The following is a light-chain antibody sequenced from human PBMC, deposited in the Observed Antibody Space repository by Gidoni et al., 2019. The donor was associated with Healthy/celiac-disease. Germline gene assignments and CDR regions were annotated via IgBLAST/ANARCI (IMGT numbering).Light chain of an antibody. CDR2: GKN. CDR3: NSRDSSGNPL. Sequence: SSELTHDPAVSVALGQTVRITCQGDSLRSYYASWYQQKPGQAPVLVIYGKNNRPSGIPDRFSGSSSGNTASLTITEAQAEDEADYYCNSRDSSGNPLFGGGTKLTVL. V-gene: IGLV3-19*01. J-gene: IGLJ2*01. CDR1: SLRSYY.